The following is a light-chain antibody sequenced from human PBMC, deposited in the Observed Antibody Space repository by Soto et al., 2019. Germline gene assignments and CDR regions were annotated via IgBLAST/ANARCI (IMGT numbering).Light chain of an antibody. Sequence: EIVLTQSPGTLSLSVGERVTLSCRASQSVSSYLAWYQQTPGQAPRLLIYDTSNRATGTPDRFGGSGSGTDFTLTISRLEPEDFTVYYCQQYGSAPLTFGGGTTLEIK. CDR1: QSVSSY. CDR3: QQYGSAPLT. J-gene: IGKJ4*01. CDR2: DTS. V-gene: IGKV3-20*01.